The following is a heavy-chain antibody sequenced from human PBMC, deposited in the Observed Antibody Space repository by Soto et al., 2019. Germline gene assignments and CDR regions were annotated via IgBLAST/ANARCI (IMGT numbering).Heavy chain of an antibody. J-gene: IGHJ6*03. CDR1: SGSISSSNW. CDR2: IYHSGST. D-gene: IGHD5-12*01. CDR3: ARVQIVAKYYYYYMDV. V-gene: IGHV4-4*02. Sequence: PSETLSLTCAVSSGSISSSNWWSWVRQPPGKGLEWIGEIYHSGSTNYNPSLKSRVTISVDKSKNQFSLKLSSVTAADTAVYYCARVQIVAKYYYYYMDVWGKGTTVTVSS.